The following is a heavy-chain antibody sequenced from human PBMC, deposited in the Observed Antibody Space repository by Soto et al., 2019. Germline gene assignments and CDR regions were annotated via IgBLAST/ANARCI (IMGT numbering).Heavy chain of an antibody. Sequence: QVQLQQWGAGLLKPSETLSLTCAVYGGSFSGYYWSWIRQPPGKGLEWIGEINHSGSTNYNPSLKSRVTISVDTSKNQFSLKLSSVTAADTAMYYCARVTGRYYYGMDVWGQGTMVTVSS. CDR1: GGSFSGYY. V-gene: IGHV4-34*01. CDR2: INHSGST. CDR3: ARVTGRYYYGMDV. J-gene: IGHJ6*02.